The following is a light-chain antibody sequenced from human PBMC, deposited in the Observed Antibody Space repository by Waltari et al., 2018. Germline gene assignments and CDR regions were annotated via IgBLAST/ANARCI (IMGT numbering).Light chain of an antibody. CDR3: QQYYNLPPT. J-gene: IGKJ2*01. CDR1: QDVSNY. V-gene: IGKV1-33*01. CDR2: DVS. Sequence: DIQMTQSPSSLSASVGDRVTITCQASQDVSNYVNWYQQRPGKAPKLLICDVSNLQSGVPSRFIGRGSGTQFTLTISTLQLDDIATYSCQQYYNLPPTFGQGTKLEIK.